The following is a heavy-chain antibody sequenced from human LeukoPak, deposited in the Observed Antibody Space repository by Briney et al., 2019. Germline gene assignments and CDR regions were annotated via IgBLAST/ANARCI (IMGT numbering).Heavy chain of an antibody. J-gene: IGHJ4*02. D-gene: IGHD3-9*01. Sequence: SGGSLRLFCAASGFTFSSYWMHWVRQAPGKGLVWVSRINSDGSSTSYADSVKGRFTISRDNAKNTLYLQMNSLRAEDTAVYYCARVPHYDILTGYQYWGQGTLVTVSS. V-gene: IGHV3-74*01. CDR1: GFTFSSYW. CDR2: INSDGSST. CDR3: ARVPHYDILTGYQY.